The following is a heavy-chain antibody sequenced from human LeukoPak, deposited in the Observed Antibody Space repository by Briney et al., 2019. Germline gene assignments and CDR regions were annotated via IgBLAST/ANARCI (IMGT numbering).Heavy chain of an antibody. J-gene: IGHJ3*02. CDR2: IFYSGIT. CDR1: GGSISTDTNY. CDR3: ARDMITFGGVKAFDI. D-gene: IGHD3-16*01. V-gene: IGHV4-39*02. Sequence: PSETLSLTCTVSGGSISTDTNYWAWIRQPPGKGLEWIGSIFYSGITYYNRSLKSPVTISVDTSQNQFSLKLSSVTAADTAVYYCARDMITFGGVKAFDIWGQGTMVTVSS.